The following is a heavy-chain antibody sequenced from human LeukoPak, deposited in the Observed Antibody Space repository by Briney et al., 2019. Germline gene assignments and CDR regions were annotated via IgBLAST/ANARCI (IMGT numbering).Heavy chain of an antibody. J-gene: IGHJ6*04. CDR2: IIPILGTA. V-gene: IGHV1-69*10. CDR1: GGTFIIYA. Sequence: ASVKVSFKASGGTFIIYAISWVRQAPGQGLEWMGGIIPILGTANSTQNFQDRVTITADISTNTAYLELTSLRSEDTAVYFCAGIPVFGVVLHQVPVWGKGTTVTVSS. D-gene: IGHD3-3*01. CDR3: AGIPVFGVVLHQVPV.